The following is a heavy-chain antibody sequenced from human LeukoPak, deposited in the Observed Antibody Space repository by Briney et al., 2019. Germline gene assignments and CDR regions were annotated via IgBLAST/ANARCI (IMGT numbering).Heavy chain of an antibody. CDR3: ARVGSWYLHFDY. CDR2: IYYSGST. V-gene: IGHV4-39*07. CDR1: GGSISSSSYY. Sequence: SETLSLTCTVSGGSISSSSYYWGWIRQPPGKGLEWIGSIYYSGSTYYNPSPKSRVTISVDASKNQFSLKLSSVTAADTAVYYCARVGSWYLHFDYWGQGTLVTVSS. D-gene: IGHD6-13*01. J-gene: IGHJ4*02.